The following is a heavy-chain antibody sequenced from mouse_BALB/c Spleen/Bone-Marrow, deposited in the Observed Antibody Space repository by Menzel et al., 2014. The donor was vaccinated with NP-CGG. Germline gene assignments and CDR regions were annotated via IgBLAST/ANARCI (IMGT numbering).Heavy chain of an antibody. D-gene: IGHD1-1*01. Sequence: EVQLVESGGGLVQPGGSMKLSCVASGFTFSNFWMSWVRQSPEKGLEWVAEIRLKSDNYATHYAESVKGKFTISRDDSKSRLYLQMNSLRTEDTGIYYCTLYYGSSYWFAYWGQGTLVTVSA. CDR3: TLYYGSSYWFAY. V-gene: IGHV6-6*02. CDR2: IRLKSDNYAT. CDR1: GFTFSNFW. J-gene: IGHJ3*01.